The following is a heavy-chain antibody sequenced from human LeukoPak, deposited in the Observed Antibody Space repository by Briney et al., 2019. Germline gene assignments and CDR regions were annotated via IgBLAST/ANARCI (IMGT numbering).Heavy chain of an antibody. V-gene: IGHV4-59*01. CDR3: ARTYYYGSGMKIDP. Sequence: SETLSPTCTVSGGSISSYYWSWIRQPPGKGLEWIGYIYYSGSTNYNPSLKSRVTISVDTSKNQFSLKLSSATAADTAVYYCARTYYYGSGMKIDPWGQGTLVTVSS. J-gene: IGHJ5*02. CDR1: GGSISSYY. CDR2: IYYSGST. D-gene: IGHD3-10*01.